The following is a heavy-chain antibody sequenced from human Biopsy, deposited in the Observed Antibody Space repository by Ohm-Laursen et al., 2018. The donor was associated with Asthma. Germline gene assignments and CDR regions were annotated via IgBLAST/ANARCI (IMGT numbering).Heavy chain of an antibody. Sequence: GSLRLSCTASGFTVSSNYMSWVRQAPGKGLEWVSVIYSGGSTYYADSVKGRFTISRDNSKNTLYLQMNSLRAEDTAVYYCAREGGADYYYYGMDVWGQGTTVTVSS. CDR2: IYSGGST. J-gene: IGHJ6*02. V-gene: IGHV3-53*01. CDR1: GFTVSSNY. CDR3: AREGGADYYYYGMDV. D-gene: IGHD3-16*01.